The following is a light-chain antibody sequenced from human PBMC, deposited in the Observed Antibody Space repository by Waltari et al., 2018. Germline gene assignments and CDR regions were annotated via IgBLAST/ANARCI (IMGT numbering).Light chain of an antibody. Sequence: ELVLTQSPGTLSLSPGHRATPFCRASQSVGRTLAWYQQKPGQAPRLLIYDASTRATGIPDRFSATGSGTDFSLTISRLEPEDFAVYYCQKYGRLPATFGRGTTVEIK. CDR1: QSVGRT. V-gene: IGKV3-20*01. CDR3: QKYGRLPAT. J-gene: IGKJ1*01. CDR2: DAS.